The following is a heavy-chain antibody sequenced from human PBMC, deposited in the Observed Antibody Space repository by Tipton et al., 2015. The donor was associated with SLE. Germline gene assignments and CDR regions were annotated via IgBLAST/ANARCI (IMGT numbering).Heavy chain of an antibody. V-gene: IGHV3-33*01. CDR1: GFTFSSYG. Sequence: RSLRLSCAASGFTFSSYGMHWVRQAPGKGLERVAVIWYDGSNKYYADSVKGRFTISRDNSKTTLYLQMNSLRAEDTAVYYCARTVSNYYGMDVRGQGTTVTVSS. J-gene: IGHJ6*02. CDR3: ARTVSNYYGMDV. CDR2: IWYDGSNK.